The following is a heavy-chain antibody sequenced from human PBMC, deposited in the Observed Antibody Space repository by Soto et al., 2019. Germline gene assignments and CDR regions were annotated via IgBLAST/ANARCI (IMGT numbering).Heavy chain of an antibody. CDR3: ARVPRGDLWSGYDWFDP. J-gene: IGHJ5*02. Sequence: PSETLSLTCAVYGGSFSGYYWSWIRQPPGKGLEWSGEINHSGSTNYNPSLKSRVTISVDTSKNQFSLKLSSVPAADTAVYYCARVPRGDLWSGYDWFDPSGQGTLGTVSS. CDR1: GGSFSGYY. V-gene: IGHV4-34*01. D-gene: IGHD3-3*01. CDR2: INHSGST.